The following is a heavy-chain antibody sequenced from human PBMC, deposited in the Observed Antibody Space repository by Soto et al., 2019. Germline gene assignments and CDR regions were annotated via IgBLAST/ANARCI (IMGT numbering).Heavy chain of an antibody. CDR2: IYYSGST. CDR3: ARFRYSKSLERNNWFDP. Sequence: PSETLSLTCTVSGGSISSYYWSWIRQPPGKGLEWIGYIYYSGSTNYNPSLKSRVTISVDTSKNQFSLKLSSVTAADTAVYYCARFRYSKSLERNNWFDPWGQGTLDTVSS. V-gene: IGHV4-59*01. CDR1: GGSISSYY. J-gene: IGHJ5*02. D-gene: IGHD2-21*01.